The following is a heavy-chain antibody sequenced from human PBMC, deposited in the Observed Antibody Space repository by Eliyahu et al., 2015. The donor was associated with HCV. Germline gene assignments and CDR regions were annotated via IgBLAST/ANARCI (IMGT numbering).Heavy chain of an antibody. J-gene: IGHJ4*02. V-gene: IGHV1-69*02. CDR2: IIPILGIA. Sequence: QVQLVQSGAEVKKPGSSVKVSCKASGGTFSSYTISWVRQAPGQGLEWMGRIIPILGIANYTQKFQGRVTITADKSTSTAYMELSSLRSEDTAVYYCAPGGLSRYLGLGDYWGQGTLVTVSS. D-gene: IGHD3-9*01. CDR1: GGTFSSYT. CDR3: APGGLSRYLGLGDY.